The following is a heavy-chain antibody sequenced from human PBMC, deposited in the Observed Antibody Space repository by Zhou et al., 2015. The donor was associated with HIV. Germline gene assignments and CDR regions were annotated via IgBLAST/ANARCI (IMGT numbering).Heavy chain of an antibody. J-gene: IGHJ4*02. CDR3: ARGRPAVTSPFED. Sequence: EVQLSESGGDFVQPGGSLRLSCAASGFTFDDFAMTWIRQAPGGGLEWISAISATGHGLFYSDSVKGRFTIYRVNSQNTLYLELKRLRVDDTGIYYCARGRPAVTSPFEDWGQGTLVSVAS. V-gene: IGHV3-23*01. CDR2: ISATGHGL. D-gene: IGHD6-19*01. CDR1: GFTFDDFA.